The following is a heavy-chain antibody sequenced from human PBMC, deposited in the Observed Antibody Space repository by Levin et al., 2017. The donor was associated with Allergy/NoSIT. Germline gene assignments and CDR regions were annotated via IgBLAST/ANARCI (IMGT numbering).Heavy chain of an antibody. V-gene: IGHV5-51*01. Sequence: TGGSLRLSCKASGYSFTSFWIGWVRQMPGKGLEWIGIIHPRDSNTRYSPSFEGQVTISADKSTTTAYLQWSSLKASDTAIYYCARRLYYFDSSAAGFDPWGQGTLVTVSS. CDR1: GYSFTSFW. J-gene: IGHJ5*02. D-gene: IGHD3-22*01. CDR2: IHPRDSNT. CDR3: ARRLYYFDSSAAGFDP.